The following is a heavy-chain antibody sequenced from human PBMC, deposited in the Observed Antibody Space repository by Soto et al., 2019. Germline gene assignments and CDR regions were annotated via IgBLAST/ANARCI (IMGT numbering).Heavy chain of an antibody. D-gene: IGHD6-13*01. CDR3: ARGGYSRYYYYYYGMDV. CDR2: IYSGGST. Sequence: PGGSLRLSCAPSAFTVSSNYMNWVRQTQGKGLNWVSVIYSGGSTYYADTVKGRFTISRDNPKNTLYVQMNSLRAEDTAVYYCARGGYSRYYYYYYGMDVWGQGTTVTV. J-gene: IGHJ6*02. V-gene: IGHV3-53*01. CDR1: AFTVSSNY.